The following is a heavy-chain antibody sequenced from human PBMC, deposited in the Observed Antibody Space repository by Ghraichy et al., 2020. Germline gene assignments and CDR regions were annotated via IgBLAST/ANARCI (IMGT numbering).Heavy chain of an antibody. V-gene: IGHV3-33*01. CDR1: GFTFSSYG. J-gene: IGHJ5*02. CDR3: ARDYSSSSRVAGWFDP. Sequence: GGSLRLSCAASGFTFSSYGMHWVRQAPGKGLEWVAVIWYDGSNKYYADSVKGRFTISRDNSKNTLYLQMNSLRAEDTAVYYCARDYSSSSRVAGWFDPWGQGTLVTVSS. D-gene: IGHD6-6*01. CDR2: IWYDGSNK.